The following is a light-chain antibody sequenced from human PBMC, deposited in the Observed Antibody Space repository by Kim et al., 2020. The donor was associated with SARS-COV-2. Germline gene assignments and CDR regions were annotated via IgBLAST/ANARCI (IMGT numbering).Light chain of an antibody. CDR1: QSISSY. V-gene: IGKV1-39*01. J-gene: IGKJ3*01. CDR3: QQSYSTPFT. CDR2: AAS. Sequence: SASVGDRVNITCRASQSISSYLNWYQQKPGKAPKLLIYAASSLQSGVPSRFSGSGSGTDFTLTISSLQPEDFATYYCQQSYSTPFTFGPGTKVDIK.